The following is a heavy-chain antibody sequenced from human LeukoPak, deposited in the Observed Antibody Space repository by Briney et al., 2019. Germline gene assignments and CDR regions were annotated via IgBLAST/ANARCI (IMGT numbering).Heavy chain of an antibody. CDR1: GGTFSSYD. D-gene: IGHD1-26*01. J-gene: IGHJ4*02. CDR3: ARAQGWELPDY. CDR2: IIPMFGPA. V-gene: IGHV1-69*13. Sequence: SVKVSCKASGGTFSSYDITWVRKAPGQGLEWLGGIIPMFGPANYAQKFQGRITITADESTSTAYMELSSLRSEDTAVYYCARAQGWELPDYWGQGTLVTVSS.